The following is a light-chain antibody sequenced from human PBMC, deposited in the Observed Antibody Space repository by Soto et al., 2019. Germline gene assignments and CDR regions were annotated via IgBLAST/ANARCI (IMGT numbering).Light chain of an antibody. Sequence: DIQMTQSPSTLSASVGDRVTSTCRASQTISGRLDWYQRKPGKAPELLIYKASNLESGVPSRFSGSGSGTEFTLTISILQPDDFTIYYCQQYNDYPLTFGGGTKVDIK. J-gene: IGKJ4*01. CDR2: KAS. V-gene: IGKV1-5*03. CDR1: QTISGR. CDR3: QQYNDYPLT.